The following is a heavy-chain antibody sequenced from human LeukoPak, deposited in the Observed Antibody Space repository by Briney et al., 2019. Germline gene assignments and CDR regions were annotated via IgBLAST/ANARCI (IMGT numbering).Heavy chain of an antibody. CDR1: GFTFSSYW. V-gene: IGHV3-7*01. D-gene: IGHD5-18*01. J-gene: IGHJ4*02. CDR3: ARVLDTAMAITFDY. Sequence: GGSLRLSCAASGFTFSSYWMSWVRQAPGKGLEWVANIKQDGSEKYYVDSVKGRFTISRDNAKNSLYLQMNSLRAEDTAVYYCARVLDTAMAITFDYWGQGTLVTVSS. CDR2: IKQDGSEK.